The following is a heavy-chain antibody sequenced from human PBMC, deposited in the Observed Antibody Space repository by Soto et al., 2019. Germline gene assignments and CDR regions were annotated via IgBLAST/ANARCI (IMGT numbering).Heavy chain of an antibody. D-gene: IGHD2-21*02. J-gene: IGHJ4*02. CDR1: GFTFSNYW. CDR2: INGDGSIT. Sequence: GGSLRLSCAASGFTFSNYWMHWVRQAPGKGLVWVSRINGDGSITTYADSVKGRFTISRDNAKSTLYLQMNSLRAEDTAVYYCARDDSAVVTTFDYWGQGTLVTVSS. CDR3: ARDDSAVVTTFDY. V-gene: IGHV3-74*01.